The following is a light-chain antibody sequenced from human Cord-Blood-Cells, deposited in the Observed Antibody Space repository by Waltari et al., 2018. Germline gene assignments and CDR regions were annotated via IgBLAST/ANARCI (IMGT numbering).Light chain of an antibody. Sequence: QSALTQPASVSGSPGQSITISCTGTSSDVGGYNYVSWYQQHPGKAPKLMIYDVSKRPSGVSNSFAGSQSCNTASLTISGLQAEDEADYYCSSYTSSSTWVFGGGTKLTVL. CDR2: DVS. CDR3: SSYTSSSTWV. J-gene: IGLJ3*02. V-gene: IGLV2-14*01. CDR1: SSDVGGYNY.